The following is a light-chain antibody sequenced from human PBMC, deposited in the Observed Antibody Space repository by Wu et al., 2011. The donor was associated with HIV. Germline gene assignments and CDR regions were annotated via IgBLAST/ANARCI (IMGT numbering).Light chain of an antibody. Sequence: IVLRQSPGTLSLSPGDRAIFSCRASQRISDSYVSWYQQKPGQAPRLLIYGASNRATGVPDRFSGRGFGTDFSLIISSLEPEDFAVYYCQQYGSSPMTFGQGPRWKSN. V-gene: IGKV3-20*01. CDR2: GAS. CDR1: QRISDSY. J-gene: IGKJ1*01. CDR3: QQYGSSPMT.